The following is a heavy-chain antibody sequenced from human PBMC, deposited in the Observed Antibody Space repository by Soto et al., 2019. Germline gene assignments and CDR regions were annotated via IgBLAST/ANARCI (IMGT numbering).Heavy chain of an antibody. V-gene: IGHV3-30*03. D-gene: IGHD3-10*02. CDR3: SIVRVADSALDH. J-gene: IGHJ4*02. CDR1: GFIFSNNG. Sequence: GGSLRLSCVGSGFIFSNNGMHWVRQTPGKGLEWVAFLSYDGSETFYADSVKGRFTVSRDNSKNTLFLHMRNLRRDDTAVYYCSIVRVADSALDHWGQGTLVTVSS. CDR2: LSYDGSET.